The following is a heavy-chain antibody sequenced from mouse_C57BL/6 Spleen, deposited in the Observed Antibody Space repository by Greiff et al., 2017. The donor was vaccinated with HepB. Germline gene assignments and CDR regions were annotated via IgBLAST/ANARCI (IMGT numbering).Heavy chain of an antibody. D-gene: IGHD1-1*01. J-gene: IGHJ3*01. CDR3: ASYYGSSLGFAY. V-gene: IGHV1-64*01. CDR2: IHPNSGST. Sequence: QVHVKQPGAELVKPGASVKLSCKASGYTFTSYWMHWVKQRPGQGLEWIGMIHPNSGSTNYNEKFKSKATLTVDKSSSTAYMQLSSLTSEDSAVDYCASYYGSSLGFAYWGQGTLVTVSA. CDR1: GYTFTSYW.